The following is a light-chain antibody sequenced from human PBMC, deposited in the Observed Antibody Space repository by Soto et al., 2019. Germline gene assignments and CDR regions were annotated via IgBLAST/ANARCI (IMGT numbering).Light chain of an antibody. V-gene: IGLV2-14*03. CDR3: SSYTTSNTRQIV. CDR2: DVS. Sequence: QSALTQPASVSGSPGQSITISCTGTSSDVGGYNYVSWYQHHPGKAHKLMIYDVSNRPSGVSNRFSGSKSGNTASLTISGLQPEGEADYYCSSYTTSNTRQIVFGTGTKVTVL. CDR1: SSDVGGYNY. J-gene: IGLJ1*01.